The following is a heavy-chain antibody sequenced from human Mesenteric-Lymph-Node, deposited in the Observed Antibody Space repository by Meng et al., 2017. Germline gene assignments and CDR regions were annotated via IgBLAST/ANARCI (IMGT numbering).Heavy chain of an antibody. CDR1: GYTFTSYD. J-gene: IGHJ6*02. Sequence: ASVKVSCKASGYTFTSYDINWVRQATGQGLEWMGWMNPNSGNTGYAQKFQGRVTMTRNTSISTAYMELSSLRSEDTAVYYCARDHYSSGWYPFLYYYYGMDVWGQGTTVTVSS. CDR3: ARDHYSSGWYPFLYYYYGMDV. V-gene: IGHV1-8*01. CDR2: MNPNSGNT. D-gene: IGHD6-19*01.